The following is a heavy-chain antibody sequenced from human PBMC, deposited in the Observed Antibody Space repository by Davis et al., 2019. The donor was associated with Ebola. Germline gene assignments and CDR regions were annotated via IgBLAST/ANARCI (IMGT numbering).Heavy chain of an antibody. V-gene: IGHV1-2*04. CDR3: ARGGYSSSGRGRYYYYGMDV. CDR1: GYTYTGYY. CDR2: INPNSGGT. J-gene: IGHJ6*02. D-gene: IGHD6-6*01. Sequence: ASVKVSCKASGYTYTGYYIHRVRNAPGQGLDWMGWINPNSGGTNYAQKFQGWVTMTRDTSISTAYMELSRLRSDDTAVYYCARGGYSSSGRGRYYYYGMDVWGQGTTVTVSS.